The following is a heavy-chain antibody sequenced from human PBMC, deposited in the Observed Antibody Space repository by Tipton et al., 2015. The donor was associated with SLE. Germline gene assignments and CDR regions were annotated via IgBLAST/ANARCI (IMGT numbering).Heavy chain of an antibody. CDR3: ARGPLVGARFFDY. V-gene: IGHV4-4*02. CDR1: GGSISSSNW. CDR2: IYHSGST. J-gene: IGHJ4*02. D-gene: IGHD1-26*01. Sequence: TLSLTCAVSGGSISSSNWWGWVRQPPGKGLEWIGEIYHSGSTNYNPSLKSRVTISVDKSKNQFSLNLSSVTAADTAVYYCARGPLVGARFFDYWGQGTLVTVSS.